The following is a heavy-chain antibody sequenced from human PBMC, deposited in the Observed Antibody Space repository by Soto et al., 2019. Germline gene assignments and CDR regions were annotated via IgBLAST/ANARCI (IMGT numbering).Heavy chain of an antibody. CDR2: IYYSGST. J-gene: IGHJ6*03. V-gene: IGHV4-59*01. CDR1: GGSISSYY. Sequence: SETLSLTCTVSGGSISSYYWSWIRQPPGKGLEWIGYIYYSGSTNYNPSLKSRVTISVDTSKNQFSLKLSSVTAADTAVYYCARALLSPYYYYYMDVWGKGTTVTVSS. CDR3: ARALLSPYYYYYMDV.